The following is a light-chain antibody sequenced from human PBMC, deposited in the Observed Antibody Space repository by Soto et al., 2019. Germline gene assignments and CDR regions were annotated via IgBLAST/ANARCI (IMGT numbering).Light chain of an antibody. CDR1: QSVGSRF. Sequence: EIALTQSPGTLSLSPVERATLSCRASQSVGSRFVAWYQQKAVQAPRLLIYGASSRATGIPDRCSGSGSGTDFTLTIRRLEPDELSVYYWQHYHGWPITFGQGTRLEI. CDR3: QHYHGWPIT. J-gene: IGKJ5*01. CDR2: GAS. V-gene: IGKV3-20*01.